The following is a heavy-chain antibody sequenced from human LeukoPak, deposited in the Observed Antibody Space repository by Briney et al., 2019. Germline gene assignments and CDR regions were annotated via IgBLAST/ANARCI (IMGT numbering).Heavy chain of an antibody. CDR2: INHSGST. D-gene: IGHD3-3*01. CDR3: ARRLGYDFWSGYLTYYYYYYMDV. Sequence: SETLSLTCTVSGGSISSYYWSWIRQPPGKGLEWIGEINHSGSTNYNPSLKSRVTISVDTSKNQFSLKLSSVTAADTAVYYCARRLGYDFWSGYLTYYYYYYMDVWGKGTTVTVSS. V-gene: IGHV4-34*01. J-gene: IGHJ6*03. CDR1: GGSISSYY.